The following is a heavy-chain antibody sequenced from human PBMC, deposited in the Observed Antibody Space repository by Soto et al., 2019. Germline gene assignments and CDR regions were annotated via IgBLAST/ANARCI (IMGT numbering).Heavy chain of an antibody. Sequence: SETLSLTSTVSGRHIREYYWTWIRQPPGKGLEWIGYMYNTGSTVYNPSFKSRVTISVDTSKNQFSLKLNSVTAADTAVYYCARDLWGYCGTDCYPLDVWGQGTTVTVS. CDR2: MYNTGST. V-gene: IGHV4-59*01. CDR1: GRHIREYY. CDR3: ARDLWGYCGTDCYPLDV. D-gene: IGHD2-21*02. J-gene: IGHJ6*02.